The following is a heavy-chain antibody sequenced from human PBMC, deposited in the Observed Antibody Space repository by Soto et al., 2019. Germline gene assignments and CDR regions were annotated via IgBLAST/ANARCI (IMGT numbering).Heavy chain of an antibody. CDR1: GGSISSPTYY. V-gene: IGHV4-39*01. CDR2: IYYSGST. Sequence: PSETLSLTCSVSGGSISSPTYYWGWIRQPPGKGLEWIGSIYYSGSTYYSPSLKSRVTISVDTSKNQFSLKVSSVTAADTAVYYCARITGTTTSRSDYWGQGTLVTVSS. D-gene: IGHD1-1*01. J-gene: IGHJ4*02. CDR3: ARITGTTTSRSDY.